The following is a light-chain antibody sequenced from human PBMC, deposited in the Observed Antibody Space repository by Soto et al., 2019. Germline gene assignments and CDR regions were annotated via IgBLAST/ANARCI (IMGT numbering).Light chain of an antibody. V-gene: IGLV2-23*02. J-gene: IGLJ2*01. Sequence: QSALTQPASVSGSPGQSITISCTGTSSDIGSYERVSWYQWHPGKAPKLMIYEDYRRPSGISNRFSGSKSGYTASLTISGLQAEEEADDYCCSYAGSSIFVVFGGGTQLTVL. CDR3: CSYAGSSIFVV. CDR2: EDY. CDR1: SSDIGSYER.